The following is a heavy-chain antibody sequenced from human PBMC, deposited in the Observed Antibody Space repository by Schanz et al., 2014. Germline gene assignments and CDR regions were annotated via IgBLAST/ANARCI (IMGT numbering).Heavy chain of an antibody. Sequence: VHLLESGGGLVQPGGSLRLSCAASGFPFSDYFMAWIRQPPGRGLEWVSYIGNGGVTIYYADSVKGRFTISRDNSKNSLYLQMNTLRAEDTAVYYCARKMKLGVYGGKGHDSLDIWGQGTMVTVSS. CDR1: GFPFSDYF. CDR2: IGNGGVTI. V-gene: IGHV3-11*04. CDR3: ARKMKLGVYGGKGHDSLDI. D-gene: IGHD4-17*01. J-gene: IGHJ3*02.